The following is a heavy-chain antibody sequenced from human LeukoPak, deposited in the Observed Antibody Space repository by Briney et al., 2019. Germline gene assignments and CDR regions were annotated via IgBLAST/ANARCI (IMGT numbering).Heavy chain of an antibody. J-gene: IGHJ4*02. V-gene: IGHV4-59*01. Sequence: PSETLSLTYTVSGGSISSYYWSWIRQPPGKGLEWIGYIYYSGSTNYNPSLKSRVTISVDTSKNQFPLKLTSVTAADTAVYYCASLYYGSGSFDYWGQGTLVTVSS. D-gene: IGHD3-10*01. CDR1: GGSISSYY. CDR2: IYYSGST. CDR3: ASLYYGSGSFDY.